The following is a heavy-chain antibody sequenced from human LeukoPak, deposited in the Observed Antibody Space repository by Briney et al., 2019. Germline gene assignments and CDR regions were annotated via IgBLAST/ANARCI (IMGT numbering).Heavy chain of an antibody. CDR3: ARDLGRWEGRESAAAGY. CDR2: ISAYNGNA. CDR1: GYTFTSYG. J-gene: IGHJ4*02. D-gene: IGHD6-13*01. V-gene: IGHV1-18*01. Sequence: ASVKVSCKASGYTFTSYGISWVRQAPGQGLEWMGWISAYNGNANYAQKLQGRVTMTTDTSTSTAYMELRSLRSDDTAVYYCARDLGRWEGRESAAAGYWGQGTLVTVSS.